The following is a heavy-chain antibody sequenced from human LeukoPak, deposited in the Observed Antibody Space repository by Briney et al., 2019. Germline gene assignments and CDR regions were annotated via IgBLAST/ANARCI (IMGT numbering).Heavy chain of an antibody. Sequence: PSETLSLTCTVSGGSISSSSYYWGWIRQPPGKGLEWIGTIYYSGSTYYNPSLKSRVTISVDTSKNQFSLKLSSVTAADTAVYYCARDGAAAGTDYYYYMDVWGKGTTVTISS. D-gene: IGHD6-13*01. CDR3: ARDGAAAGTDYYYYMDV. V-gene: IGHV4-39*07. CDR2: IYYSGST. CDR1: GGSISSSSYY. J-gene: IGHJ6*03.